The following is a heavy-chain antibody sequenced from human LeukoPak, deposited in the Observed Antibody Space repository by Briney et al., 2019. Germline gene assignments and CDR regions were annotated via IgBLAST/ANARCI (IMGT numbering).Heavy chain of an antibody. D-gene: IGHD3-22*01. CDR2: IKQDGSEK. J-gene: IGHJ4*02. CDR3: ARGDSPCDY. V-gene: IGHV3-7*05. CDR1: GFIFSSFW. Sequence: GRSLRLSCVASGFIFSSFWMTWVRQAPGKGLEWVANIKQDGSEKYYVDSVKGRFTISRDNAKSSLYLHMNSVRDEDTAVYYCARGDSPCDYWGQGTLVTVSS.